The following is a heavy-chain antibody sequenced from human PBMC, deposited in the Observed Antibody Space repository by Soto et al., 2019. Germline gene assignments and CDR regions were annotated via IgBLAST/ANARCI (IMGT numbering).Heavy chain of an antibody. J-gene: IGHJ4*02. CDR1: GFAFSSYA. CDR2: ISYDGSNK. D-gene: IGHD3-10*01. CDR3: ARDLSGSGD. Sequence: QVQLVESGGGVVPPGRSLRLSCAASGFAFSSYAMHWVRQAPGKGLEWVAVISYDGSNKYYADSVKGRFTISRDNSKNTLYLQMNSLRAEDTAVYYCARDLSGSGDWGQGTLVTVSS. V-gene: IGHV3-30-3*01.